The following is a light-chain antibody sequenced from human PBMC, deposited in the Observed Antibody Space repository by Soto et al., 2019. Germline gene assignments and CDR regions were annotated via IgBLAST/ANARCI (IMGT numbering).Light chain of an antibody. V-gene: IGKV3-15*01. CDR1: QSISNN. CDR2: DAS. Sequence: ILITQSPATLSVSPGERATLSCRASQSISNNLAWYQQKPGQAPILLIYDASTRATGIPARFSGSGSGTEFTLTISGLQSEDFAVYYCQQYNNWPPWTFGQGTKVEIK. CDR3: QQYNNWPPWT. J-gene: IGKJ1*01.